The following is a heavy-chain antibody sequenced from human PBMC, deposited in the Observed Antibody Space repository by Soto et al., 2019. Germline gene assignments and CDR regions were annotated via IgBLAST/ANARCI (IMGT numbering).Heavy chain of an antibody. V-gene: IGHV4-34*01. Sequence: SETLSLTCAVYGGSFSGYYWSWIRQPPGKGLEWIGEINHSGSTYYNPSLKSRVTISVDTSKKQFSLKLSSVTAADTAVYFCARGGCGGDCYHFYWGQGTLVTVSS. J-gene: IGHJ4*02. D-gene: IGHD2-21*01. CDR2: INHSGST. CDR1: GGSFSGYY. CDR3: ARGGCGGDCYHFY.